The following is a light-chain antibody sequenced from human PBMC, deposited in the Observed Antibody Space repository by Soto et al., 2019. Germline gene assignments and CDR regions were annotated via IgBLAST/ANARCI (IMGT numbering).Light chain of an antibody. CDR2: GAS. CDR3: QQYGSSPKVS. Sequence: EIVLTQSPGTLSLSPGERATLSCRASQSVSSSYLAWYQQKPGQAPRLLIYGASSRATGIPDRFSGSGCGTDFTLTISRLEPEAFAVYYCQQYGSSPKVSFGGGTKVEIK. CDR1: QSVSSSY. J-gene: IGKJ4*01. V-gene: IGKV3-20*01.